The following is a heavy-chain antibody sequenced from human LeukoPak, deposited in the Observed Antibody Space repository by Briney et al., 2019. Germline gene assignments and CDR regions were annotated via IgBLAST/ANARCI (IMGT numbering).Heavy chain of an antibody. CDR3: AKDGTMILFDAFDI. CDR2: IRYDGSNK. V-gene: IGHV3-30*02. D-gene: IGHD3-22*01. J-gene: IGHJ3*02. Sequence: GGSLRLSCAASGFTFSSYGMHWVRQAPGKGLEWVAFIRYDGSNKYYADSVKGRFTISRDNSKNTLYLQMNSLRAEDTAVYYCAKDGTMILFDAFDIWGQGTMVTVSS. CDR1: GFTFSSYG.